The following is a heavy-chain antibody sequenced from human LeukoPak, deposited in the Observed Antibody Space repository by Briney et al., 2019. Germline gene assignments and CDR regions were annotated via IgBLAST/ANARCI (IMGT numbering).Heavy chain of an antibody. CDR3: AKDEPFRFFDWLPGALDY. CDR2: ISSSGSTI. D-gene: IGHD3-9*01. V-gene: IGHV3-48*03. J-gene: IGHJ4*02. Sequence: GGSLRLSCAASGFTFSSYEMNWVRQAPGKGLEWVSYISSSGSTIYYAYSVKGRFTISRDNAKNSLYLQMNSLRAEDTAVFYCAKDEPFRFFDWLPGALDYWGQGTLVTVSS. CDR1: GFTFSSYE.